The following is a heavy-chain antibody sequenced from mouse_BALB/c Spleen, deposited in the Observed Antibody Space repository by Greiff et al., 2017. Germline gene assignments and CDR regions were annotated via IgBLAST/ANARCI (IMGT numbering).Heavy chain of an antibody. CDR1: GYSITSDYA. J-gene: IGHJ4*01. CDR2: ISYSGST. CDR3: AIHGNYGGDAMDD. Sequence: EVKLVESGPGLVKPSQSLSLTCTVTGYSITSDYAWNWIRQFPGNKLEWMGYISYSGSTSYNPSLKSRISITRDTSKNQFFLQLNSVTTEDTATDYWAIHGNYGGDAMDDWGQGTSVTVSS. V-gene: IGHV3-2*02. D-gene: IGHD2-1*01.